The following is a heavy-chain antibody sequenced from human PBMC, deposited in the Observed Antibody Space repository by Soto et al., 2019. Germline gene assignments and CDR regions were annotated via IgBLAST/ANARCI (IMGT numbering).Heavy chain of an antibody. V-gene: IGHV1-18*01. Sequence: ASVKVSCKASGYTFTSYGISWVRQAPGQGLEWMGWISAYNGNTNYAQKLQGRVTMTTDTSTSTAYMELRSLGSDDTAVYYCARDLGPTVIPPMDVWGQGTTVTVSS. J-gene: IGHJ6*02. CDR1: GYTFTSYG. CDR2: ISAYNGNT. CDR3: ARDLGPTVIPPMDV. D-gene: IGHD4-17*01.